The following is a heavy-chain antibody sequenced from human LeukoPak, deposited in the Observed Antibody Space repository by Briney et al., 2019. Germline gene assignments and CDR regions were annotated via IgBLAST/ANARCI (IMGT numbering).Heavy chain of an antibody. CDR3: ARGTYYYDSSGYYYGPGY. Sequence: ASVKVSCKASGYTFTGYYMHWVRQAPGLGLEWMGWINPNSGGTNYAQKFQGRVTMTRDTSISTAYMELSRLRSDDTAVYYCARGTYYYDSSGYYYGPGYWGQGTLVTVSS. J-gene: IGHJ4*02. V-gene: IGHV1-2*02. D-gene: IGHD3-22*01. CDR2: INPNSGGT. CDR1: GYTFTGYY.